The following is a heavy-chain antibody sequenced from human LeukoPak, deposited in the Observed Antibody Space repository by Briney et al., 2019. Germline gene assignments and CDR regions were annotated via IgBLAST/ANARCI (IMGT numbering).Heavy chain of an antibody. Sequence: SQTLSRTCAVSGGSISSDDYYWSWIRQPPGKGLEWIGNIYHTGSTYYKSSLKSRVTISVDTSKNQISLKLSSVTAADTAVYYCASTLQWLAFDYWGQGTLVTVSS. CDR2: IYHTGST. V-gene: IGHV4-30-2*02. D-gene: IGHD6-19*01. J-gene: IGHJ4*02. CDR1: GGSISSDDYY. CDR3: ASTLQWLAFDY.